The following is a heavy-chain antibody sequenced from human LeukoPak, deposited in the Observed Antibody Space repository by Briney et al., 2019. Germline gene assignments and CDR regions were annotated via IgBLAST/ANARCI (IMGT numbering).Heavy chain of an antibody. CDR2: ISGSGGST. J-gene: IGHJ4*02. V-gene: IGHV3-23*01. Sequence: GGSLRLSCAASGFTFSSYAISWVRQAPGKGLEWVSAISGSGGSTYYADSVKGRFTISRDNSKNTLYLQMNSLRAEDTAVYYCAKDTSLSYPADYFDYWGQGTLVTVSS. CDR1: GFTFSSYA. D-gene: IGHD1-1*01. CDR3: AKDTSLSYPADYFDY.